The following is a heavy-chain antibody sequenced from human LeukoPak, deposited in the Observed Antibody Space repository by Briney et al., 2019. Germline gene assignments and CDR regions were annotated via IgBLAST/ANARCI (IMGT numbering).Heavy chain of an antibody. CDR2: IYYSGST. CDR1: GGSVSSGSYY. J-gene: IGHJ5*02. D-gene: IGHD4-23*01. CDR3: ARVVAQGGKGNWFDP. V-gene: IGHV4-61*01. Sequence: PSETLSLTCTVSGGSVSSGSYYWSWIRQPPGKGLEWIGYIYYSGSTNYNPSLKSRVTISVDTSKNQFSLKLSSVTAADTAVYYCARVVAQGGKGNWFDPWGQGTLVTVSS.